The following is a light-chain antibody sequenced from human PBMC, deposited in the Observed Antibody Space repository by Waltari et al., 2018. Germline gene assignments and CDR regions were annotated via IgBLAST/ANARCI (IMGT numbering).Light chain of an antibody. V-gene: IGKV3D-15*01. Sequence: EIVMTQSPATLSVSPGERATLSCRASQSVSSNLAWYQQKPGQAPRLLIYGASTRGTGIPARFSGSGSGTEFTLTISSLQSEDFAVYYCQQYNNWPPLTVGGGTKVEIK. CDR1: QSVSSN. CDR3: QQYNNWPPLT. CDR2: GAS. J-gene: IGKJ4*01.